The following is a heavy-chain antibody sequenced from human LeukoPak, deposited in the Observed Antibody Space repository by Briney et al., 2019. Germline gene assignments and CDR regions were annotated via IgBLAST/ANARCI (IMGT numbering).Heavy chain of an antibody. V-gene: IGHV3-30*02. J-gene: IGHJ3*02. Sequence: GGSLRLSCAASGFTFSSYGMHWVRQAPGKGLEWVAFIRYDGSNKYYADSVKGRFTISRDNSKNTLYLQMNSLRAEGTAVYYCAKLMNYYDSSGYYYGAFDIWGQGTMVTVSS. CDR2: IRYDGSNK. CDR3: AKLMNYYDSSGYYYGAFDI. CDR1: GFTFSSYG. D-gene: IGHD3-22*01.